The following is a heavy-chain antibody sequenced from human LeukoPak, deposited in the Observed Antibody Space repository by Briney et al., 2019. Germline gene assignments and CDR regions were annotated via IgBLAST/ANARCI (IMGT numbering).Heavy chain of an antibody. V-gene: IGHV4-59*08. J-gene: IGHJ4*02. Sequence: SETLSLTCTVSGGSISSYYWSWIRQPPGKGLEWIGYIYYSGSTNYNPSLKSRVTTSVDTSKNQFSLKLSSVTAADTAVYYCARHNTYYYDSSGYDYWGQGTLVTVSS. CDR1: GGSISSYY. CDR2: IYYSGST. CDR3: ARHNTYYYDSSGYDY. D-gene: IGHD3-22*01.